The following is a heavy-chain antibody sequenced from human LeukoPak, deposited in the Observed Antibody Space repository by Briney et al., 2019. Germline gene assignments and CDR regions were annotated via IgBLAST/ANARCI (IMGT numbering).Heavy chain of an antibody. V-gene: IGHV3-53*01. J-gene: IGHJ6*02. CDR2: IYSGGST. CDR3: ARDGDYYGMDV. D-gene: IGHD4-17*01. CDR1: GFTVRSNY. Sequence: PGGSLRLSCAASGFTVRSNYMSWVRQAPGKGLEWVSVIYSGGSTYYADSVKGRFTISRDNSKNTLYLQMNSLRAEDTAVYYCARDGDYYGMDVWGQGTTVTVSS.